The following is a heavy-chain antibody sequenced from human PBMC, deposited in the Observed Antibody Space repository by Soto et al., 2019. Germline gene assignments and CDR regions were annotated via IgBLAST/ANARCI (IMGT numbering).Heavy chain of an antibody. CDR3: ARSGLYCTNGVCPFDP. CDR2: ISAYNGNT. V-gene: IGHV1-18*04. J-gene: IGHJ5*02. CDR1: GYTFTSYG. Sequence: GASVEVSCKASGYTFTSYGISWVRQAPGQGLEWMGWISAYNGNTNYAQKLQGRVTMTTDTSTSTAYMELRSLRSDDTAAYYCARSGLYCTNGVCPFDPWGQGTLVTVSS. D-gene: IGHD2-8*01.